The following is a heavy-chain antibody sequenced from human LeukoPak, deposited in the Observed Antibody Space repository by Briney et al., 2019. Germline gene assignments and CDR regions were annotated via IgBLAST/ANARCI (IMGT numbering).Heavy chain of an antibody. D-gene: IGHD6-13*01. J-gene: IGHJ4*02. CDR1: GFTFSSFA. CDR3: AKGRGSWPFYFDY. CDR2: ISASGSPT. V-gene: IGHV3-23*01. Sequence: GGSLRLSCAASGFTFSSFAMTWVRQAPRKRLEWVSLISASGSPTYYADSVKGRFTISRDNSKNTLYLQMNSLRADDTAVYYCAKGRGSWPFYFDYWGQGTLVTVSS.